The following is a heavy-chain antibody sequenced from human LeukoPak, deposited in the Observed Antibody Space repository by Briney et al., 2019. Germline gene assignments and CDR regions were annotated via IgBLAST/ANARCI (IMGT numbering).Heavy chain of an antibody. CDR1: GVTFRSYA. Sequence: GGSLRLSCAASGVTFRSYAMSWVRQAPGKGLEWVSAISGSGGSTYYADSVKGRFTISRDNSKNTLYLQMNSLRAEDTAVYYCAKVYGDYGGFYYFDYWGQGTLVTVSS. CDR2: ISGSGGST. V-gene: IGHV3-23*01. J-gene: IGHJ4*02. CDR3: AKVYGDYGGFYYFDY. D-gene: IGHD4-17*01.